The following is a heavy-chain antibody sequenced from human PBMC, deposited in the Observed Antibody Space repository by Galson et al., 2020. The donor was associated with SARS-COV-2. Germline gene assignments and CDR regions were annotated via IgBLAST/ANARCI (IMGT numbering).Heavy chain of an antibody. Sequence: SETLSLTCTVSGGSISSGGYYWSWIRQHPGKGLEWIGYIYYSGSTYYNPSLKSRVTISVDTSKNQFSLKLSSVTAADTAVYYCARGLGDGYNAVFDYWGQGTLVTVSS. J-gene: IGHJ4*02. CDR1: GGSISSGGYY. CDR2: IYYSGST. CDR3: ARGLGDGYNAVFDY. V-gene: IGHV4-31*03. D-gene: IGHD5-12*01.